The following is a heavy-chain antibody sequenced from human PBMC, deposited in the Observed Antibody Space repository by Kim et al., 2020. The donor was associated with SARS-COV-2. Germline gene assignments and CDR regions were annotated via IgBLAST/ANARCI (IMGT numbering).Heavy chain of an antibody. V-gene: IGHV1-69*13. D-gene: IGHD6-19*01. J-gene: IGHJ4*02. CDR3: ASLNYVSSGWFGPRPFDY. CDR2: IIPIFGTA. Sequence: SVKVSCKASGGTFSSYAISWVRQAPGQGLEWMGGIIPIFGTANYAQKFQGRVTITADESTSTAYMELSSLRSEDTAVYYCASLNYVSSGWFGPRPFDYWGQGTLVTVSS. CDR1: GGTFSSYA.